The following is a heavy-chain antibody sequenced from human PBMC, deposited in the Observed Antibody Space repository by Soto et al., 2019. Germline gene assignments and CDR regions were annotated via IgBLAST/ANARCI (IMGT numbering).Heavy chain of an antibody. CDR3: ARAGRIAVAGAYCYGMDV. CDR2: IYYSGST. CDR1: GGSISSYY. J-gene: IGHJ6*02. V-gene: IGHV4-59*01. Sequence: SETLSLTCTVSGGSISSYYWSWIRQPPGKGLEWIGYIYYSGSTNYNPSLKSRVTISVDTSKNQSSLKLSSVTAADTAVYYCARAGRIAVAGAYCYGMDVWGQGTTVTVSS. D-gene: IGHD6-19*01.